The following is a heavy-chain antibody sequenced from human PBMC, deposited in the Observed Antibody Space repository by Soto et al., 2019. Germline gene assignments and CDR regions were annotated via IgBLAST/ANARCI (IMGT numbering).Heavy chain of an antibody. Sequence: EVQLVESGGGLVQPGGSLRLSCEASGFTFRNYDMHWVRQGTGKGLEWVSGISAAGDPDYADSVEGRFTISRENAQNSFLLQMTSLRVGDTAVYYCARTYRDFYGLDVWGPGTTVLVSS. CDR1: GFTFRNYD. CDR2: ISAAGDP. D-gene: IGHD4-4*01. CDR3: ARTYRDFYGLDV. V-gene: IGHV3-13*05. J-gene: IGHJ6*02.